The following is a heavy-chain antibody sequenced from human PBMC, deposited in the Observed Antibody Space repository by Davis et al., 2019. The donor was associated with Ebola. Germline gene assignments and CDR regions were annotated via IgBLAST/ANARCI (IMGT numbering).Heavy chain of an antibody. V-gene: IGHV3-7*01. CDR3: AREGIAAAGKGGMDV. D-gene: IGHD6-13*01. CDR2: IKQDGSEK. CDR1: GFTFSSYW. J-gene: IGHJ6*02. Sequence: PGGSLRLSCAASGFTFSSYWMSWVRQAPGKGLEWVANIKQDGSEKYYVDSVKGRFTISRDNAKNSLYLQMNSLRAEDTAVYYCAREGIAAAGKGGMDVWGQGTTVTVSS.